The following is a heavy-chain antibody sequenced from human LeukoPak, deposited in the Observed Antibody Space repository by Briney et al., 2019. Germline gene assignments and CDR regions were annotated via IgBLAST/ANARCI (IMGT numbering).Heavy chain of an antibody. CDR3: ARHGPYYYDSSGIDY. D-gene: IGHD3-22*01. Sequence: PSETLSLTCTVSGGSISSYYRSWIRQPPGKGLEWIGYIYYSGSTNYNPSLKSRVTISVDTSKNQFSLKLSSVTAADTAVYYCARHGPYYYDSSGIDYWGQGTLVTVSS. J-gene: IGHJ4*02. CDR2: IYYSGST. V-gene: IGHV4-59*08. CDR1: GGSISSYY.